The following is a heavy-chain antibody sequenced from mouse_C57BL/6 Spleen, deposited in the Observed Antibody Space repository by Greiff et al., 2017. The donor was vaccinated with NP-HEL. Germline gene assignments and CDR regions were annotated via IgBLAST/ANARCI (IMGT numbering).Heavy chain of an antibody. CDR1: GYTFTSYW. CDR2: IDPSDSET. CDR3: ARDDGYSYFDV. J-gene: IGHJ1*03. Sequence: QVQLQQPGAELVRPGSSVKLSCKASGYTFTSYWMHWVKQRPIQGLEWIGNIDPSDSETHYNQKFKDKATLTVDKSSSTAYMQLSSLTSEDSAVYYCARDDGYSYFDVWGTGTTVTVSS. D-gene: IGHD2-3*01. V-gene: IGHV1-52*01.